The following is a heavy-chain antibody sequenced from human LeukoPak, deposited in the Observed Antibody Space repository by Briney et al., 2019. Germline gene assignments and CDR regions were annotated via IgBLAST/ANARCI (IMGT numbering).Heavy chain of an antibody. CDR2: INPNSGGT. CDR3: ARDQSRICFDY. CDR1: GYTFNSYG. J-gene: IGHJ4*02. D-gene: IGHD2-15*01. V-gene: IGHV1-2*02. Sequence: GASVKVSCKASGYTFNSYGISWVRQAPGQGLEWMGWINPNSGGTNYAQKFQGRVTMTRDTSISTAYMELSRLRSDDTAVYYCARDQSRICFDYWGQGTLVTVSS.